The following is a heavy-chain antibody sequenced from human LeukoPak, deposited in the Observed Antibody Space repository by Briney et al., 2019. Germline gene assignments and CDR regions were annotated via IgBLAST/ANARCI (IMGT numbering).Heavy chain of an antibody. Sequence: SETLSLTCTVSGVSISSGGYYWSWICHHPGKGLEWIGYIYYSGSTYYNPSLKSRVTISVDTSKNQFSLKLSSVTAADTAVYYCAREYSYGYLGFDYWGQGTLVTVSS. J-gene: IGHJ4*02. V-gene: IGHV4-31*03. D-gene: IGHD5-18*01. CDR3: AREYSYGYLGFDY. CDR2: IYYSGST. CDR1: GVSISSGGYY.